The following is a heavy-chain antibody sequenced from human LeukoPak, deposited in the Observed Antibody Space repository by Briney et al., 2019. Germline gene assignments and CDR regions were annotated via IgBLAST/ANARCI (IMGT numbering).Heavy chain of an antibody. D-gene: IGHD3-3*01. Sequence: PGGSLRLSCSASGFIFSNYDMHWVRQAPGKGLEYVSAINNNGGRTYYADSVKGRFTVSRDNPKNTLYLQMSILRAEDTAVYYCVKMYDGYWGQGTLVTVSS. J-gene: IGHJ4*02. CDR3: VKMYDGY. CDR2: INNNGGRT. CDR1: GFIFSNYD. V-gene: IGHV3-64D*06.